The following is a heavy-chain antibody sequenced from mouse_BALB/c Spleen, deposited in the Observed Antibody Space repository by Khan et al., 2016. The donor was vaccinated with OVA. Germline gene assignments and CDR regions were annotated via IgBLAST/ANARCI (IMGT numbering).Heavy chain of an antibody. J-gene: IGHJ3*01. Sequence: VQLQQSGAELMKPGASVKISCKATGYTFSSYWIEWVKQRPGHGLEWIGEILPGSGRNNYNEKFKGKTTFTADNSSNTAYMHISNLTSDDSAVDYCARGKYCGSSSWFGYWGQGTLVTVSA. D-gene: IGHD1-1*01. CDR1: GYTFSSYW. V-gene: IGHV1-9*01. CDR3: ARGKYCGSSSWFGY. CDR2: ILPGSGRN.